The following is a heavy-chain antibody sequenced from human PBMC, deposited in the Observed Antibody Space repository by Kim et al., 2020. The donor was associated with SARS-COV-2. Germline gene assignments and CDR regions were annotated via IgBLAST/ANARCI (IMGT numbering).Heavy chain of an antibody. J-gene: IGHJ5*02. Sequence: GGSLRLSCAASGFTFSSYAMHWVRQAPGKGLEWVAVISYDGSNKYYADSVKGRFTISRDNSKNTLYLQMNSLRAEDTAVYYCASTSGSYFNWFDPWGQG. CDR3: ASTSGSYFNWFDP. CDR1: GFTFSSYA. D-gene: IGHD1-26*01. CDR2: ISYDGSNK. V-gene: IGHV3-30-3*01.